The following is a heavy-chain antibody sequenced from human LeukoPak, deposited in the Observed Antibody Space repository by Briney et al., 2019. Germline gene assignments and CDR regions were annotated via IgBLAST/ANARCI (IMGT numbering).Heavy chain of an antibody. J-gene: IGHJ6*02. V-gene: IGHV3-11*01. CDR1: GFTSSDYY. CDR3: ARDSSTYYDILTGYYWYYGMDV. Sequence: GGSLRLSCAASGFTSSDYYMSWIRQAPGKGLEWVSYISSSGSTIYYADSVKGRFTISRDNAKNSLYLQMNSLRAEDTAVYYCARDSSTYYDILTGYYWYYGMDVWGQGTTVTVSS. CDR2: ISSSGSTI. D-gene: IGHD3-9*01.